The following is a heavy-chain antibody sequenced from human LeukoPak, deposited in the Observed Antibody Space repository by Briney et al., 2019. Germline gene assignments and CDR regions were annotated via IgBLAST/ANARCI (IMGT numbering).Heavy chain of an antibody. D-gene: IGHD6-19*01. J-gene: IGHJ4*02. CDR3: ARDRQCGC. V-gene: IGHV1-18*01. Sequence: ASVKVSCKASVYTFTSYGISWVRQAPGQGLEWMGWISPYNGNTNYAPKLHGRLTMTTDTSTSKAYMELRSLKADDTAVYYCARDRQCGCWGQGTLVTVSS. CDR1: VYTFTSYG. CDR2: ISPYNGNT.